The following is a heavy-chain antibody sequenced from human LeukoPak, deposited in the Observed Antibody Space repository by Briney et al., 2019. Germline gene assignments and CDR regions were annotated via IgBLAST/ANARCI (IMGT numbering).Heavy chain of an antibody. D-gene: IGHD3-16*01. CDR3: ARRGENWGIAFDI. CDR2: IYYSGNT. V-gene: IGHV4-39*01. J-gene: IGHJ3*02. CDR1: GGSISTSSHY. Sequence: SETLSPTCTVSGGSISTSSHYWGWIRQPPGKGLEWIASIYYSGNTYYNPSLKSRVAISIDTSKNQFSLKLSSVTAADTAVYYCARRGENWGIAFDIWGQGTMVTVSS.